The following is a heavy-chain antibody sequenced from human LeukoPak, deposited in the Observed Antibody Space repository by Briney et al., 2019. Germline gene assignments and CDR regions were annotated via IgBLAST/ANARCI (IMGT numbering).Heavy chain of an antibody. CDR3: ARGLSGSYHYFDY. V-gene: IGHV3-53*01. CDR2: IYSGGST. Sequence: GGSLRLSCAVSGFTVSSNYMSWVRQAPGKGLEWVSVIYSGGSTYYADSVKGRFTISGDNSKNTLYLQVNSLRAEDTAVYYCARGLSGSYHYFDYWGQGTLVTVSS. J-gene: IGHJ4*02. CDR1: GFTVSSNY. D-gene: IGHD1-26*01.